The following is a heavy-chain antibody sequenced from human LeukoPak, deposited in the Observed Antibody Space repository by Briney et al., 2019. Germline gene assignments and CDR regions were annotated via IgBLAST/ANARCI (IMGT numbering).Heavy chain of an antibody. CDR2: ISGSGGST. Sequence: GGSLRLSCAASGFTFSSYAMSWVRQAPGKGLEWVSAISGSGGSTYYADSVKGRFTISRDNSKNTLYLQMNSLRAEDTAVYYCAKDAYSSGWWGSYYFGYWGQGTLVTVSS. J-gene: IGHJ4*02. CDR3: AKDAYSSGWWGSYYFGY. V-gene: IGHV3-23*01. D-gene: IGHD6-19*01. CDR1: GFTFSSYA.